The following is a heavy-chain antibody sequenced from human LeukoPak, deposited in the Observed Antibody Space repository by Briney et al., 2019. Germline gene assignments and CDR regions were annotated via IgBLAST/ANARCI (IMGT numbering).Heavy chain of an antibody. Sequence: GGSLRLSCAASGFTFSSYAMHWVRQAPGKGLEWVAVISYDGSNKYYADSVKGRFTTSRDNSKNTLYLQMNSLRAEDTAVYYCARDKGNDYVWGSYRSRGAFDYWGQGTLVTVSS. CDR2: ISYDGSNK. D-gene: IGHD3-16*02. V-gene: IGHV3-30-3*01. CDR1: GFTFSSYA. J-gene: IGHJ4*02. CDR3: ARDKGNDYVWGSYRSRGAFDY.